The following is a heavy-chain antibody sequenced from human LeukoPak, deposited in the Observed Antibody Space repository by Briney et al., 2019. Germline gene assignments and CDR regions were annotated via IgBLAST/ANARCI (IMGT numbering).Heavy chain of an antibody. CDR3: ARSPTTATIYYYYMDV. Sequence: GGSLRLSCAASGFTFSSYEVNWVRQAPGKGLEWVSYISSSGSTIYYADSVKGRFTISRDNAKNSLYLQMNSLRAEDTAVYYCARSPTTATIYYYYMDVWGKGTTVTVSS. J-gene: IGHJ6*03. CDR1: GFTFSSYE. D-gene: IGHD4-17*01. CDR2: ISSSGSTI. V-gene: IGHV3-48*03.